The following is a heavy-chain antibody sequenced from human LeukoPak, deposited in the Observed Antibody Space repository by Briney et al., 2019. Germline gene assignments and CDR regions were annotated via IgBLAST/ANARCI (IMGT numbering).Heavy chain of an antibody. Sequence: PGGSLRLSCAASGFTFSSYAMSWVRQAPGKGLEWVSAISGSGGSTYYADSVKGRFTISRDNSKNTLYLQMNSLRAEDTAVYYCAKSITMVRGVTPPFDYWGQGTLVIISS. CDR3: AKSITMVRGVTPPFDY. V-gene: IGHV3-23*01. CDR2: ISGSGGST. CDR1: GFTFSSYA. D-gene: IGHD3-10*01. J-gene: IGHJ4*02.